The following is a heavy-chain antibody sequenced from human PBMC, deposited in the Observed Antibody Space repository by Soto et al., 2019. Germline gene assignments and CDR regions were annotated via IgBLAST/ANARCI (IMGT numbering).Heavy chain of an antibody. Sequence: EVQLVESGGGLIQPGGSLKLSCAASGFTVGNNYMSWVRQAPGEGLEWVSLIYSTGTRKYADSVKGRFTGSRGNAKNTLYLQMNSLRAEDTAVYYCAKDGRGSGSHYNSFGYWGQGTVVTVSS. CDR1: GFTVGNNY. CDR3: AKDGRGSGSHYNSFGY. V-gene: IGHV3-53*01. CDR2: IYSTGTR. D-gene: IGHD3-10*01. J-gene: IGHJ4*02.